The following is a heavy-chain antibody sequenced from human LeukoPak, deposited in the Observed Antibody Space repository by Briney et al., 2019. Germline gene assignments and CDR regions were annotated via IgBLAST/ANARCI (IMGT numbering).Heavy chain of an antibody. Sequence: GSLRLSCAASGFTFSTYAMSWVRQAPGKGLEWVSAISGSGGSTYYADSVRGRFTISRDNSKNTLYLQMNSLGAEDTAVYYCARNPFYYYGSGSSYFDYWGQGTLVTVSS. V-gene: IGHV3-23*01. CDR1: GFTFSTYA. J-gene: IGHJ4*02. D-gene: IGHD3-10*01. CDR3: ARNPFYYYGSGSSYFDY. CDR2: ISGSGGST.